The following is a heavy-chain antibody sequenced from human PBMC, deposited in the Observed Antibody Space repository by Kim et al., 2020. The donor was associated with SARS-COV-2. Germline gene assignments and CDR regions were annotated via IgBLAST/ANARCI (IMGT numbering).Heavy chain of an antibody. CDR1: GFTFSSYS. V-gene: IGHV3-21*01. J-gene: IGHJ4*02. D-gene: IGHD3-22*01. Sequence: GGSLRLSCAASGFTFSSYSMNWVRQAPGKGLEWVSSISSSSSYIYYADSVKGRFTISRDNAKNSLYLQMNSLRAEDTAVYYCARDHAYYYDSSGYYLDYWGQGTLVTVSS. CDR3: ARDHAYYYDSSGYYLDY. CDR2: ISSSSSYI.